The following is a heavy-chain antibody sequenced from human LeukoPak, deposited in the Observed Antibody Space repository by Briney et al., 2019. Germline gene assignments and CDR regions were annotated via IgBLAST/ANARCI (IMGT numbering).Heavy chain of an antibody. Sequence: TSETLSLTCTVSGGSISSRNYYWGWIRQPPGKGLEWIGGVYYTGTTYSNPSLKSRVTISADTSKNQFSLRLSSVTAADTAVYYCARRATKSLFDPWGQGTLVTVSS. D-gene: IGHD5-12*01. J-gene: IGHJ5*02. V-gene: IGHV4-39*01. CDR1: GGSISSRNYY. CDR3: ARRATKSLFDP. CDR2: VYYTGTT.